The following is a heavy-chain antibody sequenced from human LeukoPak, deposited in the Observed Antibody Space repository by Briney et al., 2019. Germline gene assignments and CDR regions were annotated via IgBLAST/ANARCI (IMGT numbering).Heavy chain of an antibody. D-gene: IGHD5-24*01. V-gene: IGHV5-51*01. CDR2: IYPGDSDT. CDR1: GYSFTNYW. CDR3: ARHGAPYKNWFDP. J-gene: IGHJ5*02. Sequence: GESLQISCKGSGYSFTNYWIGWVRQMPGKGLEWMGIIYPGDSDTRYSPSFQGQVTISADKSISTAYLQWSSLKASDTATYYCARHGAPYKNWFDPWGQGTLVTVSS.